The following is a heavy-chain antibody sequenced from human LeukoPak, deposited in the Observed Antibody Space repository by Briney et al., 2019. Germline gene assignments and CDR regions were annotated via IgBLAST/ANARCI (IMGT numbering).Heavy chain of an antibody. V-gene: IGHV1-46*01. Sequence: ASVKVSCKASGYTFTRYAINWLRQAPGQGLDWMGIINPSGGSTTYAQKFQGRVTMTRVTSTSTVYMELSSLRSEDTAVFYCAKDVPYSSGWSYYYYYGMDVWGQGTTVTVSS. CDR1: GYTFTRYA. CDR2: INPSGGST. CDR3: AKDVPYSSGWSYYYYYGMDV. J-gene: IGHJ6*02. D-gene: IGHD6-19*01.